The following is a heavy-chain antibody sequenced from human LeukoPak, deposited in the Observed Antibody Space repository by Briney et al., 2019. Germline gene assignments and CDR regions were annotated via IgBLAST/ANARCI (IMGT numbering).Heavy chain of an antibody. CDR3: ARRLGYCSGGSCRSWFDP. V-gene: IGHV1-18*01. D-gene: IGHD2-15*01. J-gene: IGHJ5*02. CDR1: GYTFTSYG. CDR2: ISAYNGNT. Sequence: GASVKVSCEASGYTFTSYGISWVRQAPGQGLEWMGWISAYNGNTNYAQKLQGRVTMTTDTSTSTAYMELRSLRSDDTAVYYCARRLGYCSGGSCRSWFDPWGQGTLVTVSS.